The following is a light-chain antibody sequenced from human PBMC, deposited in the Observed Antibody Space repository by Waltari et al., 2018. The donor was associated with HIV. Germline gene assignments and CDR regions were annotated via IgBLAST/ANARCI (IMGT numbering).Light chain of an antibody. CDR1: SSDVGGYNL. Sequence: QSALTQPASVSGSPGQSITISCTGTSSDVGGYNLVSWYQQHPGQAPKLIIYEVSKRPSGVSNRFSGSKSGNTASLTISGLQAEDGADYYCCAYAGSTTYVIFGGGTKLTVL. CDR2: EVS. J-gene: IGLJ2*01. V-gene: IGLV2-23*02. CDR3: CAYAGSTTYVI.